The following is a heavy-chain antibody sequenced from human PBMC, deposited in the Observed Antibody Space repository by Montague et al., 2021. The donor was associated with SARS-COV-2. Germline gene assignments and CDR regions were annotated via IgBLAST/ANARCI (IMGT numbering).Heavy chain of an antibody. CDR2: VSGSANEI. J-gene: IGHJ6*02. CDR3: ARDSRIVGATGGMDV. D-gene: IGHD1-26*01. CDR1: GFSFSSHV. Sequence: SLRISCAASGFSFSSHVMTWFRQAPGKGLEWVSGVSGSANEIYYADSVKGRFTISRDNAKNSLNLQMDSLRAEDTALYYCARDSRIVGATGGMDVWGQGTTVIVSS. V-gene: IGHV3-21*04.